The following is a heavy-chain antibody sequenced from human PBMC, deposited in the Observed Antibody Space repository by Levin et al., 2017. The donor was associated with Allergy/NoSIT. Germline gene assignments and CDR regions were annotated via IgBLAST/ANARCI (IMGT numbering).Heavy chain of an antibody. CDR1: GFTFSSYG. Sequence: PGGSLRLSCAASGFTFSSYGMHWVRQAPGKGLEWVAVISYDGSNKYYADSVKGRFTISRDNSKNTLYLQMNSLRAEDTAVYYCANWEYSGYDVYTNIAVATDYWGQGTLVTVSS. V-gene: IGHV3-30*18. D-gene: IGHD5-12*01. CDR2: ISYDGSNK. CDR3: ANWEYSGYDVYTNIAVATDY. J-gene: IGHJ4*02.